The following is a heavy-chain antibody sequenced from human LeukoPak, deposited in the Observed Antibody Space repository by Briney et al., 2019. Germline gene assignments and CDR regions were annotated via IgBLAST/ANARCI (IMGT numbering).Heavy chain of an antibody. V-gene: IGHV3-30-3*01. CDR1: GFIFSSYA. D-gene: IGHD3-16*01. Sequence: TGGSLRLSCAASGFIFSSYAMHWVRQAPGKWLEWVAVISFDGSNKYYADSVKGRFTISRDNSKNTLYLQMNSLRAEDTAVYYLARRSFVGGVTAFDICGQGTMGTVST. CDR2: ISFDGSNK. J-gene: IGHJ3*02. CDR3: ARRSFVGGVTAFDI.